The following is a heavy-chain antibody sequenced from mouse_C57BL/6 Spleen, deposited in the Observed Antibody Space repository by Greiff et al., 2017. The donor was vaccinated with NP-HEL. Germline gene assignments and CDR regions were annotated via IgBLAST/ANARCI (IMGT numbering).Heavy chain of an antibody. Sequence: VQLQQPGAELVMPGASVKLSCKASGYTFTSYWMHWVKQRPGQGLEWIGEIDPSDSYTNYNQKFKGKSTLTVDKSSSTAYMQLSSLTSEDSAVYYCARSPHYYGSSDAMDYWGQGTSGTVSS. CDR3: ARSPHYYGSSDAMDY. V-gene: IGHV1-69*01. CDR2: IDPSDSYT. CDR1: GYTFTSYW. J-gene: IGHJ4*01. D-gene: IGHD1-1*01.